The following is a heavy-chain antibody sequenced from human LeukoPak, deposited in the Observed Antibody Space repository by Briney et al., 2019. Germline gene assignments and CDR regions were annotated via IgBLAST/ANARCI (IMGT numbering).Heavy chain of an antibody. CDR1: GGSISSSSYY. D-gene: IGHD3-16*02. Sequence: PSETLSLTCTVSGGSISSSSYYWGWIRQPPGKGLEWIGSIYYSGSTYYNPSLKSRVTISVDTSKNQFSLKLSSVTAADTAVYYCARDSGVWGSYRYVIDYWGQGTLVTVSS. CDR3: ARDSGVWGSYRYVIDY. V-gene: IGHV4-39*07. J-gene: IGHJ4*02. CDR2: IYYSGST.